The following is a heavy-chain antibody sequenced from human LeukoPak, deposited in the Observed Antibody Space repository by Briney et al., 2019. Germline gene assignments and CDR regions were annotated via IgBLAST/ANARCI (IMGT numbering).Heavy chain of an antibody. Sequence: AASVKVSCKASGYTFTGYYMHWVRQAPGQGLEWMGWINPNSGGTNYAQKFQGWVTMTRDTSISTAYMELSRLRSDDPAVCYCARKVSRDGMDVWGQGTTVTVSS. CDR1: GYTFTGYY. CDR2: INPNSGGT. J-gene: IGHJ6*02. V-gene: IGHV1-2*04. CDR3: ARKVSRDGMDV.